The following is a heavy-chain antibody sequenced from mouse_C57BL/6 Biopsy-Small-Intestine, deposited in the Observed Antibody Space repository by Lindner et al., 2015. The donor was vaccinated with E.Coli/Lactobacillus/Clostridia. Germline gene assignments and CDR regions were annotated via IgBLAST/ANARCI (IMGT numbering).Heavy chain of an antibody. J-gene: IGHJ2*01. Sequence: VQLQESGGGLVKPGGSLKLSCAASGFTFSDYGMHWVRQAPEKGLEWVAYISSGGNTIYYADTVKGRFTISRDNAKNTLFLQMTSLRSEDTAMYYCARNYYSIFDYWGQGTTLTVSS. V-gene: IGHV5-17*01. CDR2: ISSGGNTI. CDR1: GFTFSDYG. CDR3: ARNYYSIFDY. D-gene: IGHD2-5*01.